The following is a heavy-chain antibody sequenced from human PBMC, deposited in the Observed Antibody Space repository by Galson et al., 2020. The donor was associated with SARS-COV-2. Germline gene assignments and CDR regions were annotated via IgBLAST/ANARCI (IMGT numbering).Heavy chain of an antibody. V-gene: IGHV3-33*01. Sequence: GGSLRLSCAASGFTFSSYGMHWVRQAPGKGLERVAVIWYDGSNKYYADPVKGRFTISRDNSKNTLYLQMNSLRAEDTAVYYCARDLALGQQLVNYWGQGTLVTVSS. CDR3: ARDLALGQQLVNY. D-gene: IGHD6-13*01. J-gene: IGHJ4*02. CDR1: GFTFSSYG. CDR2: IWYDGSNK.